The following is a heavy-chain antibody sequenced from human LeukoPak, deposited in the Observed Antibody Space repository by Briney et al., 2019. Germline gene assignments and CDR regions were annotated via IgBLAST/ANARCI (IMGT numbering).Heavy chain of an antibody. J-gene: IGHJ4*02. D-gene: IGHD2-15*01. V-gene: IGHV1-8*03. Sequence: ASVKVSCKASGYTFTSYDINWLRQATGQGLEWMGWMNPNSGNTGYAQKFQGRVTITRNTSISTAYLELSSLRSEDTAVYYCARARRSGYVDYWGQGTLVTVSS. CDR3: ARARRSGYVDY. CDR1: GYTFTSYD. CDR2: MNPNSGNT.